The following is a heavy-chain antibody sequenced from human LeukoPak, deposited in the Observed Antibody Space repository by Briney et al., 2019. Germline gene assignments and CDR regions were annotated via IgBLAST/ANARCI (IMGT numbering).Heavy chain of an antibody. D-gene: IGHD3-10*01. V-gene: IGHV3-53*01. J-gene: IGHJ6*03. CDR2: IYSGGGT. CDR3: ARGSDRVRGVIKGIIYYYMDV. CDR1: GFTFSSYS. Sequence: GGSLRLSCAASGFTFSSYSMNWVRQAPGKGLEWVSVIYSGGGTYYADSVKGRFTISRDNSNNTLYLQMNSLRAEDTAVYYCARGSDRVRGVIKGIIYYYMDVWGKGTTVTISS.